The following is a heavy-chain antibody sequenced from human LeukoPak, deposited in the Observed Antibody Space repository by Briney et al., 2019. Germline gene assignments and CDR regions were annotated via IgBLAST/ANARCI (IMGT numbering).Heavy chain of an antibody. J-gene: IGHJ4*02. CDR3: ARVDAYSGSYYPTHNFDY. CDR1: GGSISSSSYY. D-gene: IGHD1-26*01. CDR2: IYYSGST. Sequence: SETLSLTCTVSGGSISSSSYYWGWIRQPPGKGLEWIGSIYYSGSTYYNPSLKSRVTISVDTSKNQFSLKLSSVTAADTAVYYCARVDAYSGSYYPTHNFDYWGQGTLVTVSS. V-gene: IGHV4-39*07.